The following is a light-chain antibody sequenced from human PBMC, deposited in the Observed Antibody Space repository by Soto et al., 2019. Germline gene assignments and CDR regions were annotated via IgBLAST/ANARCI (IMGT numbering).Light chain of an antibody. CDR2: EVS. Sequence: QSALTQPASVSGSPGQSITISCTGTSSDIGDYNYVSWYQVYPGKAPKLMIYEVSNRPSGVSNRFSGSKSGNTASLTISGLQAEDEADYYCSSYTSNSSPYVFGTGTKLTVL. J-gene: IGLJ1*01. CDR3: SSYTSNSSPYV. CDR1: SSDIGDYNY. V-gene: IGLV2-14*01.